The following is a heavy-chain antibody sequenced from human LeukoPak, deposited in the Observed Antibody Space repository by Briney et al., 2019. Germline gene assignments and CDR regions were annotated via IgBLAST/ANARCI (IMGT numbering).Heavy chain of an antibody. Sequence: SETLSLTCAVYGGSFSGYYWSWIRQPPGKGLEWIGETNHSGSTNYNPSLKSRVTISVDTSKNQFSLKLSSVTAADTAVYYCARRSIVVVPAANGGFDYWGQGTLVTVSS. CDR1: GGSFSGYY. CDR3: ARRSIVVVPAANGGFDY. CDR2: TNHSGST. D-gene: IGHD2-2*01. J-gene: IGHJ4*02. V-gene: IGHV4-34*01.